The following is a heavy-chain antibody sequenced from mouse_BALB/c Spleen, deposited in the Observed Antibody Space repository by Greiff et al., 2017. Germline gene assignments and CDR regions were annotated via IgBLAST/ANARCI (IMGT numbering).Heavy chain of an antibody. CDR2: IYPGNGDT. CDR1: GYTFTSYN. D-gene: IGHD1-2*01. CDR3: ARETTATGAMDY. V-gene: IGHV1-12*01. J-gene: IGHJ4*01. Sequence: QVQLQQPGAELVKPGASVKMSCKASGYTFTSYNMHWVKQTPGQGLEWIGAIYPGNGDTSYNQKFKGKATLTADKSSSTAYMQLSSLTSEDSAVYYCARETTATGAMDYWGQGTSVTVSS.